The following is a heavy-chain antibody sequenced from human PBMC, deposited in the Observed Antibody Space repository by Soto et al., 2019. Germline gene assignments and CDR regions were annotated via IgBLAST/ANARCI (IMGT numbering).Heavy chain of an antibody. CDR3: ARDQGTPPKYYFDS. CDR2: INPSGGST. D-gene: IGHD3-10*01. Sequence: ASVKVSCKASGDTFTSYYMHWVRQAPGQGLEWMGIINPSGGSTSYEQKFQGRVTMTRDTSTSTVYMELSSLRSEDTAVYYCARDQGTPPKYYFDSWGQGTLVTVAS. CDR1: GDTFTSYY. V-gene: IGHV1-46*01. J-gene: IGHJ4*02.